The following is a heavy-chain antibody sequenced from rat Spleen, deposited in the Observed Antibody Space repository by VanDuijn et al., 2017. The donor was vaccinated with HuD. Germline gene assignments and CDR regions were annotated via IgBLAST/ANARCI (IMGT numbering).Heavy chain of an antibody. D-gene: IGHD4-3*01. J-gene: IGHJ2*01. CDR1: GFTFSNYD. Sequence: EVQLVESGGGLVQPGRSMKLSCAASGFTFSNYDMAWVRQAPTKGLEWVASINFDGSGTHYRDSVKGRFTISRDNAKSTLYLQMNSLRSEDTATYYCARLSNSGYALFANWGQGVMVTVSS. CDR2: INFDGSGT. CDR3: ARLSNSGYALFAN. V-gene: IGHV5-22*01.